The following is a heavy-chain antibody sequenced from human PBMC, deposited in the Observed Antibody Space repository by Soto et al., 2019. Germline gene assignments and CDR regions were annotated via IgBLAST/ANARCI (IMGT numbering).Heavy chain of an antibody. J-gene: IGHJ4*02. CDR2: IYYSGST. Sequence: SETLSLTCTVSGGSVSSGSYYLSWIRQPPGKGLEWIGYIYYSGSTNYNPSLKSRVTISVDTSKNQFSLKLSSVTAADTAVYECARGGDTAMVTLYWGQGTLVTVS. D-gene: IGHD5-18*01. CDR3: ARGGDTAMVTLY. CDR1: GGSVSSGSYY. V-gene: IGHV4-61*01.